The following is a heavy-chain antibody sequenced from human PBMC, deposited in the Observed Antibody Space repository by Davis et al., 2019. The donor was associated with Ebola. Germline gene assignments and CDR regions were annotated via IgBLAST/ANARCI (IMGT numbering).Heavy chain of an antibody. CDR3: TRGRGYSYGYHYYYYGMDV. CDR2: INHSGST. CDR1: GGSFSGYY. D-gene: IGHD5-18*01. J-gene: IGHJ6*02. V-gene: IGHV4-34*01. Sequence: SETLSLTCAVYGGSFSGYYWSWIRQPPGKGLEWIGEINHSGSTNYNPSLKSRVTISVDTSKNQFSLKLSSVTAADTAVYYCTRGRGYSYGYHYYYYGMDVWGQGTTVTVSS.